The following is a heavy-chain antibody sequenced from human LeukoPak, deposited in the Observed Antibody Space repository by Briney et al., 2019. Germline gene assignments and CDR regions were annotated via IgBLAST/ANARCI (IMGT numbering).Heavy chain of an antibody. J-gene: IGHJ4*02. CDR2: INSNTGGT. Sequence: ASVKVSCRASGDTFTGSFMHWVRQAPGQWLEWMGWINSNTGGTKFAQKFQGRVTMTRDTPISTAYMELSSLRSDDTAVYYCARADPVAYWGQGTQVTVSS. CDR1: GDTFTGSF. V-gene: IGHV1-2*02. CDR3: ARADPVAY.